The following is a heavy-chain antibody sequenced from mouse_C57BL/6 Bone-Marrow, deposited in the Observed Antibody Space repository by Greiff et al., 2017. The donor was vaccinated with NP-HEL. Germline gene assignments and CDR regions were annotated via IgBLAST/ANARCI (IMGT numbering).Heavy chain of an antibody. Sequence: QVQLKQPGAELVKPGASVKVSCKASGYTFTSYWMHWVKQRPGQGLEWIGRIHPSDSDTNYNQKFKGKATLTVDKSSSTAYMQLSSLTSEDSAVYYCAIYDGYYVDYAMDYWGQGTSVTVSS. CDR3: AIYDGYYVDYAMDY. CDR2: IHPSDSDT. CDR1: GYTFTSYW. J-gene: IGHJ4*01. D-gene: IGHD2-3*01. V-gene: IGHV1-74*01.